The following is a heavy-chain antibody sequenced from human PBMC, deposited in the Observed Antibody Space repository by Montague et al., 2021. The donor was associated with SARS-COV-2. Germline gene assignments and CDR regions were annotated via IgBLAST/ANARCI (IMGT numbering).Heavy chain of an antibody. Sequence: SETLSLTCSVSGGSISGSNSYWGWIRQPPGKGLESIGSISYTGSTSYNASLKSRVTMSVDTSKNEFSLRLSSVTASDTAVYYCARLYIQKTLVGASRRRWFDPWGQGTLVTVSS. CDR1: GGSISGSNSY. CDR2: ISYTGST. V-gene: IGHV4-39*01. D-gene: IGHD1-26*01. CDR3: ARLYIQKTLVGASRRRWFDP. J-gene: IGHJ5*02.